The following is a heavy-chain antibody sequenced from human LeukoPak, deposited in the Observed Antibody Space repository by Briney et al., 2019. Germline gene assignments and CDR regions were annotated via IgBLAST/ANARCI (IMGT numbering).Heavy chain of an antibody. D-gene: IGHD3-16*01. CDR2: INPNSGGT. V-gene: IGHV1-2*02. CDR3: ARDPSRENRDDYVWGSFFDN. Sequence: ASVKVSCKASGYTFTGYYMHWVRQAPGQGLEWMGWINPNSGGTNYAQKFQGRVTMTRDTSISTAYMELSRLRSDDTAVYYCARDPSRENRDDYVWGSFFDNWGQGTLVTVSS. CDR1: GYTFTGYY. J-gene: IGHJ4*02.